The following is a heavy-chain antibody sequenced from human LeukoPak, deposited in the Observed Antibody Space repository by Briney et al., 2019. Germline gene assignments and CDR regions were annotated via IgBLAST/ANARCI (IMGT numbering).Heavy chain of an antibody. D-gene: IGHD2-2*01. CDR3: AGQTAYCSSTSCYRTGTIDY. J-gene: IGHJ4*02. CDR2: IYHSGST. CDR1: GGSISSGGYS. V-gene: IGHV4-30-2*01. Sequence: SETLSLTCAVSGGSISSGGYSWSWIRQPPGKGLEWIGYIYHSGSTYYNPSLKSRVTISVDRSKSQFSLKLSSVTAADTAVYYCAGQTAYCSSTSCYRTGTIDYWGQGTLVTVSS.